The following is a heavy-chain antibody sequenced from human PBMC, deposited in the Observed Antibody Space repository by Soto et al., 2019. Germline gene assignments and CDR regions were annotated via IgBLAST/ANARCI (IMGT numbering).Heavy chain of an antibody. V-gene: IGHV3-23*01. J-gene: IGHJ4*02. CDR3: AKDDNNNYWGRKIDY. D-gene: IGHD7-27*01. CDR2: ISGSGDTS. Sequence: EVQLLESGGGLVPPGGSLSLSCAASEFTFSSSAMSWVRQAPGKGLEWVSAISGSGDTSYYADSVKGRFTISRDNSKNTLYLQMNRLSAEDTAIYYCAKDDNNNYWGRKIDYWGKGTLVTVSS. CDR1: EFTFSSSA.